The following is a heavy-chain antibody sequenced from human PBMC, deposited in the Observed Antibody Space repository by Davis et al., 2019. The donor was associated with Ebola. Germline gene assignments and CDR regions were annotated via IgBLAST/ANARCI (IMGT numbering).Heavy chain of an antibody. V-gene: IGHV3-74*03. J-gene: IGHJ6*02. CDR1: GFSFSRYW. D-gene: IGHD2-2*01. CDR3: ASDYCSSTSCYSWYYYYGMDV. CDR2: IKSDGTTI. Sequence: HTGGSLRLSCAASGFSFSRYWMHWVRHAPGKGLVWVSRIKSDGTTISYADSVKGRFTISRDNSKNTLYLQMNSLRAEDTAVYYCASDYCSSTSCYSWYYYYGMDVWGQGTTVTVSS.